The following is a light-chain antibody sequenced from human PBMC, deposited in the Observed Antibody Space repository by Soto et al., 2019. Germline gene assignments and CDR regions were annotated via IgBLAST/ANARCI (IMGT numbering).Light chain of an antibody. J-gene: IGLJ2*01. CDR2: EVS. Sequence: QSALTQPASVSGSPGQSITISCTGTSSDVGGYNSVSWFQQHPSKAPKLIIYEVSHRPSGVSIRFSGSKSANTASLTISGLQTEDEADYFCSSYTTNNAHVFGGGTKLTVL. CDR1: SSDVGGYNS. CDR3: SSYTTNNAHV. V-gene: IGLV2-14*01.